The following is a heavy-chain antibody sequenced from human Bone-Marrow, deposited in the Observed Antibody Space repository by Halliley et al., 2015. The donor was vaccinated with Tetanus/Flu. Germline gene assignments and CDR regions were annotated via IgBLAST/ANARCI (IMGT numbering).Heavy chain of an antibody. J-gene: IGHJ6*02. V-gene: IGHV5-51*01. CDR3: AGHGDDSGSSLYYFYGMDV. CDR2: VYPGDSDT. CDR1: GYTFTNYW. D-gene: IGHD1-26*01. Sequence: QLVQSGAEVKKPGQSLKISCKGSGYTFTNYWIGWVRQMPGKGLEWMGIVYPGDSDTRYSPSFQGQVTISADKSISTAYLQWGSLKAPDPAIYYCAGHGDDSGSSLYYFYGMDVWGQGTTVTVSS.